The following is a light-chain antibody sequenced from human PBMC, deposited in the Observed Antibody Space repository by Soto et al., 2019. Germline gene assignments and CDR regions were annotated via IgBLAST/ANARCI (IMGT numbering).Light chain of an antibody. CDR1: QSISSNF. CDR3: QQYGRSVMT. V-gene: IGKV3-20*01. Sequence: EIVLTQSPGTLSLSPGERATLSCRASQSISSNFLAWYQQKPGQAPRLLTYGISSRATGIPDRFSGSGSGTDFSLTISRLEPEDFAVYYCQQYGRSVMTFGQGTRLESK. CDR2: GIS. J-gene: IGKJ5*01.